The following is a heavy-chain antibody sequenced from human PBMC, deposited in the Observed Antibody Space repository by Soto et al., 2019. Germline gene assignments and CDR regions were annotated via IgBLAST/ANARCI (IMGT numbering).Heavy chain of an antibody. CDR2: INPNSGDT. CDR1: GYTFTGYY. J-gene: IGHJ4*02. CDR3: ARAGYSYGPVDY. V-gene: IGHV1-2*04. Sequence: ASVKVSCKASGYTFTGYYMHWVRQAPGQGLEWMGWINPNSGDTNYAQKFQGWVTMTRDTSISTAYMELSRLRSDDTAVYYCARAGYSYGPVDYWGQGTLVTVSS. D-gene: IGHD5-18*01.